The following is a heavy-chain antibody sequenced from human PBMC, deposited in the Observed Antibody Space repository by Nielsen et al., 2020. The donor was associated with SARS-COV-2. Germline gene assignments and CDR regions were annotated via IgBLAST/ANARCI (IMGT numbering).Heavy chain of an antibody. CDR3: ATDGQAFEY. CDR2: IDADGSNK. D-gene: IGHD4-17*01. V-gene: IGHV3-7*03. CDR1: GFIFNNYW. Sequence: GESLKISCATSGFIFNNYWVSWVRRAPGKGLEWVANIDADGSNKYYVDSVKGRFTISRNNAENSAYLQMNSLRAEDTGLYYCATDGQAFEYWGRGTLVSVSS. J-gene: IGHJ4*02.